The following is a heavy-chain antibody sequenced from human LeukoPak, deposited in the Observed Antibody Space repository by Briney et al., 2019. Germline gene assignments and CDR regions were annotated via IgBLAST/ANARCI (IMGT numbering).Heavy chain of an antibody. CDR3: ARHPTKWELRLSLDY. Sequence: PSETLSLTCAVYGGSFSGYYWSWIRQPPGKGLEWIGEINHSGSTNYNPSLKCRVVISVDTSKSQFSLNMTSVAAADTAVYYCARHPTKWELRLSLDYWGQGILVTVSS. V-gene: IGHV4-34*01. J-gene: IGHJ4*02. CDR1: GGSFSGYY. CDR2: INHSGST. D-gene: IGHD1-26*01.